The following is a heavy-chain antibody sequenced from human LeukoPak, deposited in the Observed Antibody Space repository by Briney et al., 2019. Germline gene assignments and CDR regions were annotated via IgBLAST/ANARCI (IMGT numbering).Heavy chain of an antibody. CDR1: GGSISSYY. Sequence: SETLSLTCTVSGGSISSYYWSWIRQPPGKGLEWIGYIYYSGSTNYNPSLKSRVTISVDTSKNQFSLKLSSVTAADTVVYYCARGRRDGYNTLDYWGQGTLVTVSS. D-gene: IGHD5-24*01. V-gene: IGHV4-59*01. J-gene: IGHJ4*02. CDR3: ARGRRDGYNTLDY. CDR2: IYYSGST.